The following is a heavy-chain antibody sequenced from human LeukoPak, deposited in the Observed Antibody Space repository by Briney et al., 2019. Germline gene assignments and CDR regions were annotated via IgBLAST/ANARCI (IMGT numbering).Heavy chain of an antibody. CDR3: VRDYYGSGSSATNWFDP. J-gene: IGHJ5*02. CDR1: GYTFTSYG. Sequence: ASVKVSCKASGYTFTSYGISWVRQAPGQGLEWMGWISAYNGNTNYAQKLQGRVTMTTDTSTSTAYMELRSLRSDDTAVYYCVRDYYGSGSSATNWFDPWGQGTLVTVSS. CDR2: ISAYNGNT. V-gene: IGHV1-18*01. D-gene: IGHD3-10*01.